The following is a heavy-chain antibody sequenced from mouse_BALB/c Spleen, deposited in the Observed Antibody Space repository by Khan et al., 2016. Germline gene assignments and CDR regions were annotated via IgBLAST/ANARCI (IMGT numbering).Heavy chain of an antibody. J-gene: IGHJ2*01. D-gene: IGHD1-2*01. CDR3: ARSLCGGRSDY. V-gene: IGHV1-63*01. Sequence: QVQLKESGAELVRPGTSVKISCKASGYTFTNYWLGWVKQRPGQGLEWIGDIYPGGDDINYNEKFKGKATLTADKSSSTASMQLSSLTAEDSAVSFFARSLCGGRSDYWGQGTTLTVSS. CDR2: IYPGGDDI. CDR1: GYTFTNYW.